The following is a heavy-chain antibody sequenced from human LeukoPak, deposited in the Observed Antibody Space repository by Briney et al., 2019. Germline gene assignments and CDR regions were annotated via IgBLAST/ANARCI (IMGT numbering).Heavy chain of an antibody. J-gene: IGHJ2*01. Sequence: GSLRLTCAASGFAFSSYSMSWIRQPPGKGLEWIGHVYYTGTTNYNPSLQSRVTISVDTSKNQLSLKLTSVTAADTAVYYCAREERADYDFWSGYADNWYFDFWGRGTLVTVSS. CDR1: GFAFSSYS. CDR3: AREERADYDFWSGYADNWYFDF. CDR2: VYYTGTT. V-gene: IGHV4-59*12. D-gene: IGHD3-3*01.